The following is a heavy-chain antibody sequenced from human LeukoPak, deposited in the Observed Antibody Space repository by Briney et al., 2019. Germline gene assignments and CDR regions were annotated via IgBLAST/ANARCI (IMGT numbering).Heavy chain of an antibody. CDR3: ARDQNTPHRNYMITPGGVINGLDV. CDR2: ISGSGDRT. Sequence: GGSLRLSCAASGFSFSSYSMNWVRQAPGKGLEWVSAISGSGDRTFYADSVKGRFTISRDNSKNTLYLQMNSLRAEDTAVYYCARDQNTPHRNYMITPGGVINGLDVWGQGTTVTVSS. D-gene: IGHD3-16*01. CDR1: GFSFSSYS. V-gene: IGHV3-23*01. J-gene: IGHJ6*02.